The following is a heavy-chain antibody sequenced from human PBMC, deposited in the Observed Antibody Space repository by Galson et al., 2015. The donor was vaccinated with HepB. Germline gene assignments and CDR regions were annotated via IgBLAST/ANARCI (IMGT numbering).Heavy chain of an antibody. CDR2: INPNSGGT. J-gene: IGHJ4*02. Sequence: SVKVSCKASGYTFTNYGLSWVRQAPGQGLEWMGWINPNSGGTVYAQQFQGRVTMTRDTSISTAYMELNRLRSDDTAVYYCARVWFGELLVDYWGQGTLVTVSS. D-gene: IGHD3-10*01. V-gene: IGHV1-2*02. CDR1: GYTFTNYG. CDR3: ARVWFGELLVDY.